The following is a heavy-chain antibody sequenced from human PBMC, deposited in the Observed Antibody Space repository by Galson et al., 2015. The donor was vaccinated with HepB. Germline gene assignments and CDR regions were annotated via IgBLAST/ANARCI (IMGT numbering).Heavy chain of an antibody. J-gene: IGHJ3*02. V-gene: IGHV1-3*01. CDR3: ASGQIMAFDI. Sequence: SVKVSCKASGYTFTSYAMHWVRQAPGQRLEWMGWINAGNGNTKYPQKFQGRVTITRDTSASTAYMELSSLRSEDTAVYYCASGQIMAFDIWGQGTMVTVSS. D-gene: IGHD2-8*01. CDR2: INAGNGNT. CDR1: GYTFTSYA.